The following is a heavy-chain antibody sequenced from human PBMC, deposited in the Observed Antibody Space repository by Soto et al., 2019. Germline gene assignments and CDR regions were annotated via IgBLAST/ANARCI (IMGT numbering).Heavy chain of an antibody. J-gene: IGHJ4*02. V-gene: IGHV3-30*18. CDR3: AKDRGSYWDY. CDR1: GFTFSTYG. Sequence: PGGSLRLSCAASGFTFSTYGMHWVRQAPGKGLEWVAVISYDGSNKYYADSVKGRFTISGDNSKNTLYLQMNSLRAEDTAVYYCAKDRGSYWDYWGQGTLVTVSS. D-gene: IGHD1-26*01. CDR2: ISYDGSNK.